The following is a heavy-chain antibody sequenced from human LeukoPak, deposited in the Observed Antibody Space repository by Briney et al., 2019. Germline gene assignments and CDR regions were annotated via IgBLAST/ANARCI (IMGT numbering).Heavy chain of an antibody. D-gene: IGHD3-3*01. J-gene: IGHJ6*02. CDR2: ISYDGSNK. Sequence: HPGGSLRLSCAASGFTFSSYAMHWVRQAPGKGLEWVAVISYDGSNKYYADSVKGRFTISRDNSKNTLYLQMNSLRAEDTAVYYCARAPTRYYDFWSGYSFRGMDVWGQGTTVTVSS. CDR1: GFTFSSYA. CDR3: ARAPTRYYDFWSGYSFRGMDV. V-gene: IGHV3-30*04.